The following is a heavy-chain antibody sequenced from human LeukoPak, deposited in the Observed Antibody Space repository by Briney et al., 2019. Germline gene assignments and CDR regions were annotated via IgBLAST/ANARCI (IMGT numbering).Heavy chain of an antibody. CDR1: GFTFSSYA. CDR2: ISYDGSNK. D-gene: IGHD6-13*01. Sequence: GSLRLSCAASGFTFSSYAMHWVRQAPGKGLEWVAVISYDGSNKYYADSVKGRFTISRDNSKNTLYLQMNSLRAEDTAVYYCATEVAAAGDLDYWGQGTLVTVSS. J-gene: IGHJ4*02. V-gene: IGHV3-30*01. CDR3: ATEVAAAGDLDY.